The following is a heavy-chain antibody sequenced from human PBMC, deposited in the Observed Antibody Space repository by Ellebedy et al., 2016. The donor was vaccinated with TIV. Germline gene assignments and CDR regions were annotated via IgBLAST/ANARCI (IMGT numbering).Heavy chain of an antibody. CDR3: ARAGMLRGIIINHYGMDV. D-gene: IGHD3-10*01. V-gene: IGHV1-18*01. CDR1: GYTFTSYG. CDR2: ISAYNGNT. Sequence: AASVKVSCKASGYTFTSYGISWVRQAPGQGLEWMGWISAYNGNTKYAQSLQGRVTMTTDTSTSTAYMELRSLRSDDTAVYHCARAGMLRGIIINHYGMDVWGQGTTVTVSS. J-gene: IGHJ6*02.